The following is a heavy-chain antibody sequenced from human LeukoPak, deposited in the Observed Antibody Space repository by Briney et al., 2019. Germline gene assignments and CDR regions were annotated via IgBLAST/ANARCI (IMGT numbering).Heavy chain of an antibody. J-gene: IGHJ5*02. CDR3: ARPNYYGSGSYNWFDP. D-gene: IGHD3-10*01. Sequence: SVKVSCKASGYTFTGYSMHWVRQAPGQGLEWVGWINPNSGGTNYAQKFQGRVTMTRDTSISTAYMELSRLRSDDTAVYYCARPNYYGSGSYNWFDPWGQGTLVTVSS. CDR1: GYTFTGYS. CDR2: INPNSGGT. V-gene: IGHV1-2*02.